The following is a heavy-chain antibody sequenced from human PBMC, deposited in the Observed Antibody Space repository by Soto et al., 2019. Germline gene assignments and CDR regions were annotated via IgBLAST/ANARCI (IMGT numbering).Heavy chain of an antibody. V-gene: IGHV1-18*01. Sequence: QVQLVQSGAEVKKPGASVKVSCKASGYTFTTYGISWVRQAPGQGLEWVGWISAYNGNTNYAQKLQGRVTMTTDTPTSTAYMEVRSLRSDDTAVYSCAGGDIGTTVTPGWGQGTLVTVSS. D-gene: IGHD4-17*01. J-gene: IGHJ4*02. CDR1: GYTFTTYG. CDR2: ISAYNGNT. CDR3: AGGDIGTTVTPG.